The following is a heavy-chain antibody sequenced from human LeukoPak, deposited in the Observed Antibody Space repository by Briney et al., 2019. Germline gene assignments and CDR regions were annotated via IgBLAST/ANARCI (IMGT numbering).Heavy chain of an antibody. V-gene: IGHV1-18*01. CDR2: ISAYNGNT. Sequence: ASVKVSCKASGYTFTSYGISWVRQAPGQGLEWMGWISAYNGNTNYAQKLQGRVTMTTDTSTGTAYMELRSLRSDDTAVYYCARHARRIAAAGKTPDAFDIWGQGTMVTVSS. CDR3: ARHARRIAAAGKTPDAFDI. CDR1: GYTFTSYG. D-gene: IGHD6-13*01. J-gene: IGHJ3*02.